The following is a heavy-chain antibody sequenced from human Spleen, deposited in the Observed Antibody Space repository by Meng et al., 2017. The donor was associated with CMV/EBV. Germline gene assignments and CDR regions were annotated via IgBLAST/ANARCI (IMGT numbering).Heavy chain of an antibody. D-gene: IGHD1-26*01. V-gene: IGHV1-24*01. J-gene: IGHJ5*02. CDR2: FDPEDGET. CDR3: ATDLSGSYYEGWFDP. Sequence: QVQVVQAGAEMKKPGASVKVSCKVSGYTLTELSMHWVRQAPGKGLEWMGGFDPEDGETIYAQKFQGRVTMTEDTSTDTAYMELSSLRSEDTAVYYCATDLSGSYYEGWFDPWGQGTLVTVSS. CDR1: GYTLTELS.